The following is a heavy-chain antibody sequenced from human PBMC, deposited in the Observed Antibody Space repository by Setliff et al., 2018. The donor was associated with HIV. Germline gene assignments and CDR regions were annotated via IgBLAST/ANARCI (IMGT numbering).Heavy chain of an antibody. CDR3: ARVRIGASVLLDY. Sequence: EASVKVSCKGSGYTFTDYAVHWVRQAPGQRLEWMGWINVGNGNTQYSQKFQGRVTFTSDTSASTAHMEMSSLRSEDTAVYYCARVRIGASVLLDYWGQGTMVTVSS. D-gene: IGHD1-26*01. J-gene: IGHJ4*02. V-gene: IGHV1-3*01. CDR2: INVGNGNT. CDR1: GYTFTDYA.